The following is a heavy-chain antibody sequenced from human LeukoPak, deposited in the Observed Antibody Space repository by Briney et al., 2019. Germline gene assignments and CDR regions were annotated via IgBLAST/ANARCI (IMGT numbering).Heavy chain of an antibody. V-gene: IGHV3-30*02. CDR1: GFTFSSYG. CDR3: AEDQQLEPFHY. CDR2: IQFDGGDI. J-gene: IGHJ4*02. D-gene: IGHD1-1*01. Sequence: GRSLRLSCAASGFTFSSYGVHWVRQAPGKGLEWVAFIQFDGGDIFYTDSVKGRFTISRDNSKNTLFLQMNSLRTDDTAMYYCAEDQQLEPFHYWGRGTLVTVSS.